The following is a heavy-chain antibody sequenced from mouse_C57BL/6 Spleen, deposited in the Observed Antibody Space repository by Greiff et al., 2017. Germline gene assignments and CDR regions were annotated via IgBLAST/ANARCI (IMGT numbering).Heavy chain of an antibody. J-gene: IGHJ4*01. D-gene: IGHD2-4*01. CDR2: INPSSGYT. CDR3: ARGHDYGPMDY. V-gene: IGHV1-4*01. Sequence: QVQLQQSGAELARPGASVKMSCKASGYTFTGYTLHWVKQRPGQGLEWIGYINPSSGYTKYNQKFKDKATLTADKSSSTAYMQLSSLTSEDSAVYYCARGHDYGPMDYWGQGTSVTVSS. CDR1: GYTFTGYT.